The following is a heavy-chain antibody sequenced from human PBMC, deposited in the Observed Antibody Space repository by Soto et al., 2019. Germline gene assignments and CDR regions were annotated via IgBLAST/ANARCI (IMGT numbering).Heavy chain of an antibody. V-gene: IGHV4-34*01. D-gene: IGHD3-9*01. CDR3: ATAGYDTYYILTGHDY. CDR2: INHSGST. Sequence: QVQLQQWGAGLLKPSETLSLTCAVYGGSFSGYYWSWIRQPPGKGLEWIGEINHSGSTNYNPSLKSRVTISVDPSKNQFSLMLSSVTAADTAVYYCATAGYDTYYILTGHDYWGQGTLVTVSS. CDR1: GGSFSGYY. J-gene: IGHJ4*02.